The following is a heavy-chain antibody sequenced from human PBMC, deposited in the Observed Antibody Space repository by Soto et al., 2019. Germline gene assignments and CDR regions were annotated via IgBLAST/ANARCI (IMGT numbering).Heavy chain of an antibody. CDR2: INHSGST. CDR3: ARGNSPRRRSRCAFDI. CDR1: GGSFSGYY. Sequence: SETLSLTCAVYGGSFSGYYWSWIRQPPGKGREWIGEINHSGSTNYNPSLKSRVTISVDTSKNQFSLRLSSVTAADTAVYYCARGNSPRRRSRCAFDIWGQGTMVTVSS. D-gene: IGHD2-15*01. J-gene: IGHJ3*02. V-gene: IGHV4-34*01.